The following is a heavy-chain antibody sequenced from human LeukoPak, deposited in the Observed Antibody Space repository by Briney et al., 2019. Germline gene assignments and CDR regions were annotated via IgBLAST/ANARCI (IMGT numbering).Heavy chain of an antibody. D-gene: IGHD1-26*01. J-gene: IGHJ4*02. CDR2: ITDDATT. V-gene: IGHV3-74*03. CDR3: VRDRVGPDY. CDR1: GFTFSSAW. Sequence: SGGSLILSCAASGFTFSSAWMHWVRQAPGTALVWVSRITDDATTTYADAVRGRFTISRDNAKNILYLQMNSLRAEDTAVYYCVRDRVGPDYWGQGTLVTVSS.